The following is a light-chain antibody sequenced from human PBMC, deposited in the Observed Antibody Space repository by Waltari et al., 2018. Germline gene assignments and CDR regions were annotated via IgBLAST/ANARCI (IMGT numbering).Light chain of an antibody. CDR2: RNN. CDR3: AAWDDSLSGRV. V-gene: IGLV1-47*01. CDR1: RSTIGSNY. J-gene: IGLJ3*02. Sequence: QSVLTQPPSASGTPGQRVTISCSGSRSTIGSNYVYWYQQVPGTAPKLRIYRNNQRPSGVPDRFSGSKSGTSASLAISGLRSEDEVDYYCAAWDDSLSGRVFGGGTKVTVL.